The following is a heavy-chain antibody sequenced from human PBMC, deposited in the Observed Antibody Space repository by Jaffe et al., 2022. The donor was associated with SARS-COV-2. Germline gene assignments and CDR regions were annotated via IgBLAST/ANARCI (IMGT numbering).Heavy chain of an antibody. D-gene: IGHD6-13*01. V-gene: IGHV3-9*01. CDR3: VKDYSSSWTEYFHH. Sequence: EVQLVESGGGLVKPGGSLRLSCAASGFTFADSAMHWVRQAPGKGLEWVAGISWNSATIGYADSVKGRFTISRDDAKNSLFLQMNSLRAEDTALYYCVKDYSSSWTEYFHHWGQGTLVSVSS. CDR1: GFTFADSA. J-gene: IGHJ1*01. CDR2: ISWNSATI.